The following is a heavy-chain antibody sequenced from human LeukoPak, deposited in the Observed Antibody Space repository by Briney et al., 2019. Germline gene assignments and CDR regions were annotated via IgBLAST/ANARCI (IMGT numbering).Heavy chain of an antibody. CDR3: ARGRSIVAVLPFDY. CDR2: INHSGST. J-gene: IGHJ4*02. V-gene: IGHV4-34*01. D-gene: IGHD2-15*01. Sequence: SETLSLTCAVYGGSFSGYYWSWIRQPPGKGLEWIGEINHSGSTNYSPSLKSRVTISVDTSKNQFSLKLSSVTAADTAVYYCARGRSIVAVLPFDYWGQGTLVTVSS. CDR1: GGSFSGYY.